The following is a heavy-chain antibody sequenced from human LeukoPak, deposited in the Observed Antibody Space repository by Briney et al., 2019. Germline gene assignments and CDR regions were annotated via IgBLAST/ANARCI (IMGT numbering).Heavy chain of an antibody. Sequence: GGSLRLSCEASGFMFNSSWMHWVRQGPGKGLVWVARIKTDGSESSYADFVRGRFIISRDNARNTLFLQMDSLRDDDTAVYFCARDVGPYGGSPGGDWGLGTLVTVSS. CDR2: IKTDGSES. CDR3: ARDVGPYGGSPGGD. J-gene: IGHJ4*02. D-gene: IGHD1-26*01. CDR1: GFMFNSSW. V-gene: IGHV3-74*01.